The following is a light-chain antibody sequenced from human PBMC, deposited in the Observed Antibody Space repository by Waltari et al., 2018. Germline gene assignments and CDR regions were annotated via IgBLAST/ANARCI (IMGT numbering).Light chain of an antibody. CDR1: NIDMGFYNN. V-gene: IGLV2-14*01. CDR3: TSFTTIGIPLV. J-gene: IGLJ3*02. Sequence: SALTQPASWSGPPGRPIPTSCPGTNIDMGFYNNVSWYQQPPGKAPKLIIYEVNNRPSGVSNRFSGSKSGNTASLTISGLQPEDEADYYCTSFTTIGIPLVFGGGTKLTVL. CDR2: EVN.